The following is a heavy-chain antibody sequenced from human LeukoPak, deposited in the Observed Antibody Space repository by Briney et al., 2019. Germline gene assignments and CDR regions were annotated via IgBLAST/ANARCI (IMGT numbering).Heavy chain of an antibody. Sequence: GASLRLSCAASGFTFSSYAMSWVRQAPGKGLEWVSAISGSGGSTYYADSVKGRFTISRDNSKNTLYLQMNSLRAEDTAVYYCASQKSYYYYGMDVWGQGTTVTVSS. V-gene: IGHV3-23*01. CDR2: ISGSGGST. CDR1: GFTFSSYA. J-gene: IGHJ6*02. CDR3: ASQKSYYYYGMDV.